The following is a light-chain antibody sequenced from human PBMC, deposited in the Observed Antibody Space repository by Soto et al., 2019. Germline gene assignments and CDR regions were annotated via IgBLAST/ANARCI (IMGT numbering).Light chain of an antibody. CDR3: SSYTSSSTLV. Sequence: QSALTQPASVSGSPGQSITISCTGTSSDVGGYKYVSWYQQHPGKAPKLMIYDVSNRTSGVSNRFSGSKSGNTASLTISGLQAEDEADYYCSSYTSSSTLVFGGGTQLTVL. V-gene: IGLV2-14*01. CDR2: DVS. J-gene: IGLJ2*01. CDR1: SSDVGGYKY.